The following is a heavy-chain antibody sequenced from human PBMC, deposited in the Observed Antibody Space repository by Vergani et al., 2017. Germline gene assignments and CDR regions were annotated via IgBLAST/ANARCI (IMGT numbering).Heavy chain of an antibody. CDR1: GYTFTSYG. CDR3: ARAGDGYNHGGRYYYYYGMDV. CDR2: ISAYNGNT. V-gene: IGHV1-18*04. J-gene: IGHJ6*02. D-gene: IGHD5-24*01. Sequence: QVQLVQSGAEVKKPGASVKVSCKASGYTFTSYGISWVRQAPGQGLEWMGWISAYNGNTNYAQKLQGRVTITADESTSTAYMELSSLRSEDTAVYYCARAGDGYNHGGRYYYYYGMDVWGQGTTVTVSS.